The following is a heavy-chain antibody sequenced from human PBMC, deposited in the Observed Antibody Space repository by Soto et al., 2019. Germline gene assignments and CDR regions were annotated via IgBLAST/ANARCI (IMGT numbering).Heavy chain of an antibody. CDR2: IYYSGST. V-gene: IGHV4-39*01. CDR3: ARHGDYGDYRTLVWFDP. J-gene: IGHJ5*02. D-gene: IGHD4-17*01. CDR1: GGSISSSSYY. Sequence: QLQLQESGPGLVKPSETLSLTCTVSGGSISSSSYYWGWIRQPPGKGLEWIGSIYYSGSTYHNPSLKSRVTISVDTSKNQFSLKLSSVTAADTAVYYCARHGDYGDYRTLVWFDPWGQGTLVTVSS.